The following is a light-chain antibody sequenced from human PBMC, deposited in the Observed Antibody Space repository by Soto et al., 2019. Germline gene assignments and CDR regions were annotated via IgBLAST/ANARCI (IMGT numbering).Light chain of an antibody. CDR1: QSVSSY. Sequence: EMVLTQSPATLSLSPGERATLSCRASQSVSSYFAWYQQKPGQAPRLLIYDASTRATGIPARFSGSGSGTDLTRTISSLEPEDFAVYYCQQRSNWVTFGPGTKVDIK. CDR3: QQRSNWVT. J-gene: IGKJ3*01. V-gene: IGKV3-11*01. CDR2: DAS.